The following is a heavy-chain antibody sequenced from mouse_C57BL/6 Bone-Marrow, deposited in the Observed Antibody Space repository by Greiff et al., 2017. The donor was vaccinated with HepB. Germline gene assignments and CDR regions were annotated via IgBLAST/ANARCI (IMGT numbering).Heavy chain of an antibody. D-gene: IGHD2-10*01. CDR1: GFTFSSYA. Sequence: DVQLVESGGGLVKPGGSLKLSCAASGFTFSSYAMSWVRQTPEKRLEWVATISDGGSYTYYPDNVKGRFTISRDNAKNNLYLQMSHLKSEDTAMYYCARDLPTTGFAYWGQGTLVTVSA. V-gene: IGHV5-4*01. CDR2: ISDGGSYT. CDR3: ARDLPTTGFAY. J-gene: IGHJ3*01.